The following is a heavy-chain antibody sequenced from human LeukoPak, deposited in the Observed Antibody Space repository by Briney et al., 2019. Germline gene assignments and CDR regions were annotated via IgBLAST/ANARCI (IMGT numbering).Heavy chain of an antibody. J-gene: IGHJ2*01. D-gene: IGHD6-19*01. CDR2: IIPIFGTA. CDR3: ARVVYSSGWYGWYFDL. V-gene: IGHV1-69*13. Sequence: SVKVSCKASGGTISSYAISWVRQAPGQGLEWMGGIIPIFGTANYAQKFQGRVTITADESTSTAYMELSSLRSEDTAVYYCARVVYSSGWYGWYFDLWGRGTLVTVSS. CDR1: GGTISSYA.